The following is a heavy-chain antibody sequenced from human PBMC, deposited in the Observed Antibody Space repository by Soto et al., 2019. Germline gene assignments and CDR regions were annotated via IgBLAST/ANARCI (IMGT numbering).Heavy chain of an antibody. J-gene: IGHJ1*01. V-gene: IGHV4-39*01. CDR1: VGSISSSSHH. D-gene: IGHD3-22*01. CDR2: IYYSGST. CDR3: ARLVYDSSGYRPG. Sequence: PSETLSLTCTDSVGSISSSSHHLCWIPQPPGKGLEWIGSIYYSGSTYYNPSLKSRVTISVDTSKNQFSLKLSSVTAADTAVYYCARLVYDSSGYRPGWGQG.